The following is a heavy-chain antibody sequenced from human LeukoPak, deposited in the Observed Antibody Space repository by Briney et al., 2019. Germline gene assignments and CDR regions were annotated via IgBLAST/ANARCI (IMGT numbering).Heavy chain of an antibody. CDR1: GDSISGEY. V-gene: IGHV4-4*07. D-gene: IGHD6-13*01. J-gene: IGHJ4*02. Sequence: SETLSLTCTVSGDSISGEYWNWIRQPAGKGLEWIGRIYSSGSTNYNPSLWSRIIMSVDTSKNQFTLKLSSVTAADTAVYYCARSLMDEAAAWDQGILVTVSS. CDR2: IYSSGST. CDR3: ARSLMDEAAA.